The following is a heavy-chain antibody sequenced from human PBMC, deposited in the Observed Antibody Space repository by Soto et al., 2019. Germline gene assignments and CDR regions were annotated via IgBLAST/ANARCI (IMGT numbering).Heavy chain of an antibody. J-gene: IGHJ6*02. V-gene: IGHV1-69*06. CDR1: VGTYSIYL. CDR3: ARDLVERATITYYYYYGMDV. CDR2: IIPIFGTA. Sequence: LVNVSRKSFVGTYSIYLGGWVRQKNGKGLEWMGGIIPIFGTANYAQKFQGRVTITADKSTSTAYMELSSLRSEDTAVYYCARDLVERATITYYYYYGMDVWGQGTTVTVSS. D-gene: IGHD5-12*01.